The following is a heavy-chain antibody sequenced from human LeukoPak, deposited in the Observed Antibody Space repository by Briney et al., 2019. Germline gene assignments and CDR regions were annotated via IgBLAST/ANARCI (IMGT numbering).Heavy chain of an antibody. CDR3: AREKVVITTRYFDY. Sequence: TLSLTCTVSGGSISSGSYYWSWIRQPAGKGLEWIGRIYTSGSTNYNPSLKSRVTISVDTSKNQFSLKLSSVTAADTAVYYCAREKVVITTRYFDYWGQGTLVTVSS. J-gene: IGHJ4*02. CDR2: IYTSGST. V-gene: IGHV4-61*02. D-gene: IGHD3-22*01. CDR1: GGSISSGSYY.